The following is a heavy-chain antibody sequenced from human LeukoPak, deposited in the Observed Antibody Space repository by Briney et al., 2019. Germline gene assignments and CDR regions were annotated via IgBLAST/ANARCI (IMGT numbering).Heavy chain of an antibody. CDR2: IVPVYGSA. Sequence: GASVKVSCKASGGTFSSYAISWVRQAPGQGLEWMGGIVPVYGSATYAQNFQDRVTITADESTTTAYMELSSLRSEDTALYYCTTDGRVFEYYYDSSDYFTFFDYWGQGTLVTVSS. CDR1: GGTFSSYA. J-gene: IGHJ4*02. V-gene: IGHV1-69*13. D-gene: IGHD3-22*01. CDR3: TTDGRVFEYYYDSSDYFTFFDY.